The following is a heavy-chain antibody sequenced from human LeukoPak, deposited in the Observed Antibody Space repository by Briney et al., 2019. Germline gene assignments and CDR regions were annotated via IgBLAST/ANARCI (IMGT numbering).Heavy chain of an antibody. Sequence: RGESLKISCKGSGYSFTSYWIGCVRQMPGKGLEWMGIIYPGDSDTRYSPSFQGQVTISADKSISTAYLQWSSLKASDTAMYYCATLDCSSIRCYEGGHYYYMDVWGKGTTVTVSS. V-gene: IGHV5-51*01. J-gene: IGHJ6*03. CDR2: IYPGDSDT. D-gene: IGHD2-2*01. CDR3: ATLDCSSIRCYEGGHYYYMDV. CDR1: GYSFTSYW.